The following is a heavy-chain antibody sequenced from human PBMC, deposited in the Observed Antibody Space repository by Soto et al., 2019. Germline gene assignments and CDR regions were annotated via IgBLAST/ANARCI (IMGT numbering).Heavy chain of an antibody. V-gene: IGHV4-4*07. CDR3: ASSSHKESWFDP. J-gene: IGHJ5*02. CDR1: NGSISNFY. D-gene: IGHD6-13*01. CDR2: VYSSGSA. Sequence: SETLSLTCTVSNGSISNFYWNWIRHPAGKRLEWIGRVYSSGSASYNPSLRSRVTMSVDTSKNQFSLKLNSVTAADTAVYYCASSSHKESWFDPWGQGTLVTVSS.